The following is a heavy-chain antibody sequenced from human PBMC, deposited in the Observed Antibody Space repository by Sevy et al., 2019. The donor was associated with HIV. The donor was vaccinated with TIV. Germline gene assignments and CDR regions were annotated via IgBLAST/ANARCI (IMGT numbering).Heavy chain of an antibody. D-gene: IGHD4-17*01. V-gene: IGHV3-48*03. CDR1: GFTFSSYE. CDR2: ISNSGTTI. J-gene: IGHJ4*02. Sequence: GGSLRLSCAASGFTFSSYEMSWVRQAPGMGLEWVSYISNSGTTIYYSDSVKGRFTISRDNARNSLYLQMNSLRAEDTAIYYCARDLPPSATTVAHFDCWGQGTLVTVSS. CDR3: ARDLPPSATTVAHFDC.